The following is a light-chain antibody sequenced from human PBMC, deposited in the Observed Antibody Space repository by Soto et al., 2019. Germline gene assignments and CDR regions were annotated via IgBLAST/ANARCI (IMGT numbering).Light chain of an antibody. J-gene: IGKJ4*01. Sequence: DIVFTQSPATLSVSPGERATLSCRASQSVSSSYLAWYQQKPGQAPRLLIYDASSRATGIPDRFSGGGSGTDFTLTISRLEPEDFAVYYCQQFSSYPLTFGGGTKV. V-gene: IGKV3-20*01. CDR1: QSVSSSY. CDR2: DAS. CDR3: QQFSSYPLT.